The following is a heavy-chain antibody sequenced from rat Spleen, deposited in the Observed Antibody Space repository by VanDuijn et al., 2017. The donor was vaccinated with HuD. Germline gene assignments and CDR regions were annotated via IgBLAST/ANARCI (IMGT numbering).Heavy chain of an antibody. D-gene: IGHD1-9*01. J-gene: IGHJ2*01. CDR1: GFTFSNYD. Sequence: EVQLVESGGGLVQPGRSLKLSCAASGFTFSNYDMAWVRQAPTKGLEWVATSSYDGSNTYYRDSVKGRFTISRDNAESTLYLQMDSLRSEDTATYYCARSIPGEYYGYTPFDYWGQGVMVTVSS. CDR2: SSYDGSNT. V-gene: IGHV5-29*01. CDR3: ARSIPGEYYGYTPFDY.